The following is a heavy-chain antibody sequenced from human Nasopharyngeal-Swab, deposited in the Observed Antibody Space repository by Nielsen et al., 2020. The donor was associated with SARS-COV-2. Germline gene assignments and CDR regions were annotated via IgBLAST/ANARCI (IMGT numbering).Heavy chain of an antibody. CDR1: GGSFSGYY. Sequence: SETLSLTCAVYGGSFSGYYWSWIRQPPGKGLEWIGEINHSGSTNYNPSLKSRVTISVDTSKNQFSLKLSSVTAADTAVYYCAGSGSYYDARQKRDYWGQGTLVTVSS. D-gene: IGHD3-10*01. V-gene: IGHV4-34*01. CDR3: AGSGSYYDARQKRDY. J-gene: IGHJ4*02. CDR2: INHSGST.